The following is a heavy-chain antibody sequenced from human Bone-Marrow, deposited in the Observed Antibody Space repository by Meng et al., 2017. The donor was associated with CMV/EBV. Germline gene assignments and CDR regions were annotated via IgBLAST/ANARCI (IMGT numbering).Heavy chain of an antibody. J-gene: IGHJ3*02. D-gene: IGHD2-15*01. CDR2: IGTAGDT. Sequence: GGSLRLSCAASGFTFSSYAMHWVRQATGKGLEWVSAIGTAGDTYYPGSVKGRFTISRENAKNSLYLQMNSLRAGDTAVYYCARARYCSGGSCDYAFDIWGQGTMVTVSS. CDR1: GFTFSSYA. CDR3: ARARYCSGGSCDYAFDI. V-gene: IGHV3-13*01.